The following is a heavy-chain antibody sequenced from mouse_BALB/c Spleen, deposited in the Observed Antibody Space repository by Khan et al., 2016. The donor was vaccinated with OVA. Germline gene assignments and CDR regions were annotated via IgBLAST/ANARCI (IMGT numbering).Heavy chain of an antibody. CDR1: GYTFTSHT. Sequence: QVQLKQSGAELARPGASVKMSCKASGYTFTSHTMHWVKQRPGQGLEWIGYINPRSDYTQYNPKFNDKATLTADISSSTAYMQLSSLPSEDSAVYYCARSTTENALDYWGQGTSVTVSS. CDR3: ARSTTENALDY. J-gene: IGHJ4*01. V-gene: IGHV1-4*01. D-gene: IGHD2-14*01. CDR2: INPRSDYT.